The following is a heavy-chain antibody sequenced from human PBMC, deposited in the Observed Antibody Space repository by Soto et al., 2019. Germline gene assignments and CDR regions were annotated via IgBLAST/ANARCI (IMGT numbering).Heavy chain of an antibody. Sequence: PSVKVSCKASGYTSTSYYMHWVRQAPGQGLEWLGIINPSGGSTSYAQKFQGRVTMTRDTSTSTVYMELSSLRSEDTAVYYCARRPYDFWSGYPGYYYGMDVWGQGTTVTVSS. CDR2: INPSGGST. CDR1: GYTSTSYY. D-gene: IGHD3-3*01. J-gene: IGHJ6*02. V-gene: IGHV1-46*01. CDR3: ARRPYDFWSGYPGYYYGMDV.